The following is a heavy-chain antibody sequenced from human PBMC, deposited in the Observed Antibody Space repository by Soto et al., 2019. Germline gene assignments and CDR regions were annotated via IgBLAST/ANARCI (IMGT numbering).Heavy chain of an antibody. CDR2: INPKSGGT. Sequence: ASVKGSCKASGYSFTVYHIHWVRQATGQGLEWLGRINPKSGGTSTAQKFQGWVTMTTDTSISTASMELTRLTSDDTAIYYCARGDSTDCSNGVCSFFYNHDMDVWGQGTTVTVSS. V-gene: IGHV1-2*04. D-gene: IGHD2-8*01. CDR1: GYSFTVYH. J-gene: IGHJ6*02. CDR3: ARGDSTDCSNGVCSFFYNHDMDV.